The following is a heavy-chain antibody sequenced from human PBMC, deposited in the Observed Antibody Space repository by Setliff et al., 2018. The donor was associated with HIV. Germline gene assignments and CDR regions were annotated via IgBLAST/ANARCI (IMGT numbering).Heavy chain of an antibody. Sequence: GASVKVSCKASGGTFSSYAISWVRQAPGQGLEWMGGIIPIFGTANYAQKFQGRVTITTDESTSTAYMELSSLRSGDTAVYYCARVGYDSSGYYPRGAFDIWGQGTMVTVSS. CDR2: IIPIFGTA. J-gene: IGHJ3*02. V-gene: IGHV1-69*05. D-gene: IGHD3-22*01. CDR1: GGTFSSYA. CDR3: ARVGYDSSGYYPRGAFDI.